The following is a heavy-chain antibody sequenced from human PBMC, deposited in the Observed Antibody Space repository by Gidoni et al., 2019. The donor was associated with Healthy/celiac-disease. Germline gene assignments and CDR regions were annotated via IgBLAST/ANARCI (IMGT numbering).Heavy chain of an antibody. V-gene: IGHV3-7*03. CDR3: ARPQEQWLPNFDY. D-gene: IGHD6-19*01. CDR1: GFTFSSYW. CDR2: IKQDGSEK. J-gene: IGHJ4*02. Sequence: EVQLVESGGGLVQPGGSLRLSCAASGFTFSSYWMSWVRQAPGKGLEWVANIKQDGSEKYYVDSVKGRFTISRDNAKNSLYLQMNSLRAEDTAVYYCARPQEQWLPNFDYWGQGTLVTVSS.